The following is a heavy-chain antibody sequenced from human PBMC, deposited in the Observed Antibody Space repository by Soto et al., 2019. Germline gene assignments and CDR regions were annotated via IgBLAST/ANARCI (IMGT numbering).Heavy chain of an antibody. CDR1: GGSISSGGAYY. J-gene: IGHJ4*02. V-gene: IGHV4-30-4*01. Sequence: QVQLQESGPGLVKPSQTLSLTCAVPGGSISSGGAYYWSWIRQSPGKGLEWIAYIHYSGSTYYNSSLKSRVTMSVDTAKNQFSLKVSSVTAADTAVYYCARSPKGLGNFDYWGQGTLVTVSS. CDR3: ARSPKGLGNFDY. CDR2: IHYSGST. D-gene: IGHD3-10*01.